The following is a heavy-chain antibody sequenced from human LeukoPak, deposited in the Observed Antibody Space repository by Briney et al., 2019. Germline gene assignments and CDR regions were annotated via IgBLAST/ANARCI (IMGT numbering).Heavy chain of an antibody. CDR2: IYSSGST. D-gene: IGHD4-23*01. J-gene: IGHJ4*02. CDR1: GGSMNSYY. Sequence: SETLCLTCTVSGGSMNSYYWSWIRQPAGKGLAWIGRIYSSGSTNYNPSLKSRVSMSVDTSKNQFSLKLTSVTAADTAVYYCARGGKATVVTMWGQGILVTVSS. V-gene: IGHV4-4*07. CDR3: ARGGKATVVTM.